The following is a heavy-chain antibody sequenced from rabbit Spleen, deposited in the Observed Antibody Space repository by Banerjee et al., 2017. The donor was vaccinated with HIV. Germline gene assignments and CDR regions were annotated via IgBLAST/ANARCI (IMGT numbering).Heavy chain of an antibody. V-gene: IGHV1S45*01. Sequence: QEQLEESGGDLVKPEGSLTLTCTASGFSFSSSYWICWVRQAPGKGLELIACIYTDTDTTYYTTWAKGRFTISKTSSTTVTLQMTSLTAADTATYFCARDGSGGISYYFNLWGPGTLVPS. CDR1: GFSFSSSYW. D-gene: IGHD1-1*01. CDR3: ARDGSGGISYYFNL. J-gene: IGHJ4*01. CDR2: IYTDTDTT.